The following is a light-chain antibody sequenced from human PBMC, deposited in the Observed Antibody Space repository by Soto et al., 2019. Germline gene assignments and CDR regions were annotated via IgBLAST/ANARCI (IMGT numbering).Light chain of an antibody. J-gene: IGKJ2*01. CDR3: QQYGSSPYT. Sequence: EIVLTQSPGTLSLSPGERATLSCRASQSIVRSYLAWYQQKPGQAPRLLIYGASSRATGIPDRFSGSGSGRDFTLTISRLEPEDFAVYYCQQYGSSPYTFGQGTKLEIK. CDR1: QSIVRSY. CDR2: GAS. V-gene: IGKV3-20*01.